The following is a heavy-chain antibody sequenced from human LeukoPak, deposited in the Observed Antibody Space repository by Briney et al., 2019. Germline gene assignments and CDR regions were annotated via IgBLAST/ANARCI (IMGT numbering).Heavy chain of an antibody. J-gene: IGHJ4*02. CDR2: INSDGSST. V-gene: IGHV3-74*01. Sequence: GGSLRLSCAASGFTFSSYWMHWVRQAPGKGLVWVSRINSDGSSTSYADSVKGRFTISRDNSKNTLYLQMNSLRAEDTAVYYCAKAHGYCSGGSCYSILYYFDYWGRGTLVTVSS. D-gene: IGHD2-15*01. CDR1: GFTFSSYW. CDR3: AKAHGYCSGGSCYSILYYFDY.